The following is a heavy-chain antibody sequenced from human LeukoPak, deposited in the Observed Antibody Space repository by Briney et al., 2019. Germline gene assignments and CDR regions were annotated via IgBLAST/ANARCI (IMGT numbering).Heavy chain of an antibody. D-gene: IGHD3-10*01. J-gene: IGHJ4*02. CDR2: IYHSGST. CDR1: GYSISSGYY. V-gene: IGHV4-38-2*02. CDR3: AASLWFGIYPDY. Sequence: SETLSLTCTDSGYSISSGYYWGWIRQPPGKGLEWIGSIYHSGSTYYNPSLKSRVTISVDTSNNHLSLNLNSVTAADTAVYYCAASLWFGIYPDYWGQGSLVTVSS.